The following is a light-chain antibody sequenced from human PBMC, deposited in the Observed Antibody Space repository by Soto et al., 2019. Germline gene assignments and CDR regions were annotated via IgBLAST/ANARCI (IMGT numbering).Light chain of an antibody. CDR1: QSISSN. Sequence: DIQMTQSPSSLSASVGDRVTITCRASQSISSNLNWYQQKPGKAPKLLIYAASSLQSGVPSRFSGSGSGTDFTLTISSLQPQDFATYYCQQSYSAPWKFGPGTKVEIK. CDR3: QQSYSAPWK. CDR2: AAS. V-gene: IGKV1-39*01. J-gene: IGKJ1*01.